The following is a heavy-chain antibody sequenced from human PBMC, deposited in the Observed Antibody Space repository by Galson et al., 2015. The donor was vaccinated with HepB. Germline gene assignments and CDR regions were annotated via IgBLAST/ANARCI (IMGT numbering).Heavy chain of an antibody. D-gene: IGHD1/OR15-1a*01. V-gene: IGHV4-4*07. CDR3: ARNNHFDF. CDR2: IFSPGSV. CDR1: GASITYSY. Sequence: SETLSLTCSVSGASITYSYWSWIRQPAGKGLEWIGRIFSPGSVNYNPSLKSRVTMSVDTSQSRFSLKLTSVTAAGTGVYYCARNNHFDFWGQGILVTVSS. J-gene: IGHJ4*02.